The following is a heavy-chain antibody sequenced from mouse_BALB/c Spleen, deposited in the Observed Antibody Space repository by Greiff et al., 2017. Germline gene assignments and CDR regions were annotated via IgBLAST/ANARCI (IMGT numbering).Heavy chain of an antibody. V-gene: IGHV3-2*02. CDR3: ARSDDYDDAMDY. CDR1: GYSITSDYA. J-gene: IGHJ4*01. D-gene: IGHD2-4*01. CDR2: ISYSGST. Sequence: EVKLQESGPGLVKPSQSLSLTCTVTGYSITSDYAWNWIRQFPGNKLEWMGYISYSGSTSYNPSLKSRISITRDTSKNQFFLQLNSVTTEDTATYYCARSDDYDDAMDYWGQGTSVTVSS.